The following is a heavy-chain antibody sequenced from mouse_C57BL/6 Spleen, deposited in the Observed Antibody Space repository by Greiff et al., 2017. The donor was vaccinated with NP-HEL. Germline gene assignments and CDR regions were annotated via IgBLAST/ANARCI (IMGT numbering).Heavy chain of an antibody. CDR3: SRDDYGRAYAMDY. CDR2: ISSGSSTI. CDR1: GFTFSDYG. D-gene: IGHD2-4*01. V-gene: IGHV5-17*01. J-gene: IGHJ4*01. Sequence: EVQLVESGGGLVKPGGSLKLSCAASGFTFSDYGMHWVRQAPEKGLEWVAYISSGSSTIYYADTVKGRFTISRDNAKNNLFLQMTSLRSEDTARYYCSRDDYGRAYAMDYWGPGTSVTVSS.